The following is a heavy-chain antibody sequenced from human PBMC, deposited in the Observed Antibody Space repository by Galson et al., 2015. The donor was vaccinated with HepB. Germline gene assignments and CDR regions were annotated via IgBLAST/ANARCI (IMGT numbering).Heavy chain of an antibody. Sequence: SLRLSCAASGFTFSNAWMSWVRQAPGKGLEWVGRIKSKTDGRTTDYAAPVKGRFTISRDDSKNTLYLQMNRLKPEDTAVYYCTTGPHASRIAAAGTIGEWGQGTLVTVSS. V-gene: IGHV3-15*01. D-gene: IGHD6-13*01. J-gene: IGHJ4*02. CDR1: GFTFSNAW. CDR3: TTGPHASRIAAAGTIGE. CDR2: IKSKTDGRTT.